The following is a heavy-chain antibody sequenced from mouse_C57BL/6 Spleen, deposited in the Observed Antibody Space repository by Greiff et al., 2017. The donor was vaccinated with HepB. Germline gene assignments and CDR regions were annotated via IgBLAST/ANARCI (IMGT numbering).Heavy chain of an antibody. V-gene: IGHV1-52*01. Sequence: QVQLQQPGAELVRPGSSVKLSCKASGYTFTSYWMHWVKQRPIQGLEWIGNIDPSDSETHYNQKFKDKATLTVDNSSSTAYMQLSSLTSEDSAVYYCARESPDYYGSSWGFAYWGQGTLVTVSA. CDR1: GYTFTSYW. CDR2: IDPSDSET. J-gene: IGHJ3*01. D-gene: IGHD1-1*01. CDR3: ARESPDYYGSSWGFAY.